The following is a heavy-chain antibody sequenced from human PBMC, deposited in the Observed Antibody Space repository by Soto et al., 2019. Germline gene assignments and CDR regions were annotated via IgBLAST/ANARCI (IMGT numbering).Heavy chain of an antibody. CDR3: ARDGVEAGLYLEI. V-gene: IGHV3-7*01. D-gene: IGHD3-16*01. J-gene: IGHJ4*02. Sequence: EVQLVESGGGLVQPGGTLRLSCAASGFIFRSYWMSWVRQAPGKGLEWVANINQDGSEIYYVDSVKGRFIISRDNAKNSLYLKVNSLRAEDTAVYYCARDGVEAGLYLEIWGQGTLVTVSS. CDR2: INQDGSEI. CDR1: GFIFRSYW.